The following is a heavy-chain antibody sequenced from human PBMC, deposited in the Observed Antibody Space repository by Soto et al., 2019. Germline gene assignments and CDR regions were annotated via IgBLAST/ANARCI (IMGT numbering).Heavy chain of an antibody. J-gene: IGHJ4*02. D-gene: IGHD6-6*01. CDR3: AKRSSSSTFDY. CDR2: ISGSDDST. V-gene: IGHV3-23*01. Sequence: ETLSLTCAVSGGSISSGGYSWSWVRQAPGKGLEWVSVISGSDDSTYYADSVKGRFTISRDNSKNTLYLQMNSLRAEDTAVYYCAKRSSSSTFDYWGQGTLVTVSS. CDR1: GGSISSGGYS.